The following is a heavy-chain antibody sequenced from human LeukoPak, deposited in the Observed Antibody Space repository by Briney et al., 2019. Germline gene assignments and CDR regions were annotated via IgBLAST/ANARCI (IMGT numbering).Heavy chain of an antibody. CDR1: GGSISSHY. Sequence: SETLSLTCTVSGGSISSHYWSWIRQPPGKGLEWIGYIYYSGSTNYNPSLKSRVTISEDTSKNQFSLKPSPVTAADTAVYYCASTASITGTIYYFDYWGQGTLVTVSS. V-gene: IGHV4-59*11. J-gene: IGHJ4*02. CDR3: ASTASITGTIYYFDY. D-gene: IGHD1-20*01. CDR2: IYYSGST.